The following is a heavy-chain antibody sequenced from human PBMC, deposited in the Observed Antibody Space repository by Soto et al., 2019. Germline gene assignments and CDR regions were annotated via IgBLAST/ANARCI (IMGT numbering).Heavy chain of an antibody. CDR1: GGSFSGYY. CDR2: INHSGST. J-gene: IGHJ3*02. CDR3: ARVPAWGTGYYNRFDI. V-gene: IGHV4-34*01. Sequence: QVQLQQWGAGLLKPSETLSLTCAVYGGSFSGYYWSWIRQPPGKGLEWIGEINHSGSTNYNPSLKSRVTISVDTSKNQFSLKLSSVTAADTAVYYCARVPAWGTGYYNRFDIWGQGTMVTVSS. D-gene: IGHD3-9*01.